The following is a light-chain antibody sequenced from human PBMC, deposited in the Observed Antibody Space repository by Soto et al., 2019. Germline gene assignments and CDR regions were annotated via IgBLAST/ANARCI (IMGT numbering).Light chain of an antibody. V-gene: IGLV1-44*01. Sequence: QSVLTQPPSASGTPGQRVTFSCSGSSSNIGTNAVSWYQQLPGAAPKLLIKSNDQRPSGVPDRFSGSKSGASASLAIRGLQSEDEADYYCAAWDDSLNGYVFGTGTKV. CDR1: SSNIGTNA. CDR2: SND. CDR3: AAWDDSLNGYV. J-gene: IGLJ1*01.